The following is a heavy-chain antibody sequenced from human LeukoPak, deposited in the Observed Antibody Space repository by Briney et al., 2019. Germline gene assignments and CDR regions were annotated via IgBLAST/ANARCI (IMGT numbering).Heavy chain of an antibody. CDR2: IIPILGIA. CDR3: ARDPNYYDSSGYPFDY. V-gene: IGHV1-69*04. Sequence: ASVKVSCKASGGTFSSYAISWVRQAPGQGLEWMGRIIPILGIANYAQKSQGRVTITADKSTSTAYMELSSLRSEDTAVYYCARDPNYYDSSGYPFDYWGQGTLVTVSS. CDR1: GGTFSSYA. J-gene: IGHJ4*02. D-gene: IGHD3-22*01.